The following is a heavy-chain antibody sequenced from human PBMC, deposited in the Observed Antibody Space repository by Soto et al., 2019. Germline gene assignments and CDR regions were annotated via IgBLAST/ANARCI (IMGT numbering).Heavy chain of an antibody. D-gene: IGHD2-2*01. CDR1: GFTFSSYA. V-gene: IGHV3-23*01. Sequence: GGSLRLSCAASGFTFSSYAMSWVRQAPGKGLEWVSAISGSGGSTYYADSVKGRFTISRDNSKNTLYLQMNSLRAEDTAVYYCAANIVVVPAAIGYYGMDVWGQGTTVTVSS. CDR2: ISGSGGST. CDR3: AANIVVVPAAIGYYGMDV. J-gene: IGHJ6*02.